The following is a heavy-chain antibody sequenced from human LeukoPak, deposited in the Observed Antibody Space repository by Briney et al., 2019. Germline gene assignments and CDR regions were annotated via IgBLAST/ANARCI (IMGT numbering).Heavy chain of an antibody. CDR1: GFTVSSCA. CDR3: AKFLLDCYDSSGYSSY. Sequence: PGGSLRLSCAASGFTVSSCAMSWVRQARGKGLEWVSAISGSGGSTYYADSVKGRFTISSDNSKNMLYLQMNSLRAEVTTFYYCAKFLLDCYDSSGYSSYWGQGTLVTVSS. J-gene: IGHJ4*02. D-gene: IGHD3-22*01. V-gene: IGHV3-23*01. CDR2: ISGSGGST.